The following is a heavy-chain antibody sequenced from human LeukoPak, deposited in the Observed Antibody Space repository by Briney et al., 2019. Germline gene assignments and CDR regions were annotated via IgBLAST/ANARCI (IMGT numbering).Heavy chain of an antibody. CDR3: WRDSPYDTSI. J-gene: IGHJ4*02. Sequence: PGGSLRLFCAASGFILNTYTITWVRRAPGKGLEWVSSITNTPNYIYYADSAKGRFTISRDNANNSLYLQMDSLRAEDTAVYYCWRDSPYDTSIWGQGTLVTVSS. D-gene: IGHD3-16*01. CDR1: GFILNTYT. CDR2: ITNTPNYI. V-gene: IGHV3-21*01.